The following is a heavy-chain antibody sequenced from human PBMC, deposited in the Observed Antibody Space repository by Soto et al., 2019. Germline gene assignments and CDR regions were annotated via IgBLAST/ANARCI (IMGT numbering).Heavy chain of an antibody. J-gene: IGHJ4*02. Sequence: QVQLVESGGGVVQPGRSLRLSCAASGFTFSNYAMHWVRQAPGKGLEWLAIISYDGDNEYYADSVRGRFTISRDNSKNTLYLQTTILRHEDTAVYYCAKDGGPVYCNSPGCSAKHFDYWGQGTLVTVSS. D-gene: IGHD2-2*01. CDR2: ISYDGDNE. CDR3: AKDGGPVYCNSPGCSAKHFDY. CDR1: GFTFSNYA. V-gene: IGHV3-30*18.